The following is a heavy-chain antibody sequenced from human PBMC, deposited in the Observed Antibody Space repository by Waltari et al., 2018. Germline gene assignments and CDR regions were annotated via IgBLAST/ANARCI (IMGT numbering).Heavy chain of an antibody. J-gene: IGHJ4*02. CDR2: INNGGGSST. Sequence: EVQLVESGGGLVQPGASLRLALAASGFPVGNYYTHWVRQGPGKGLVWISRINNGGGSSTTYADSVKGRFTISKDNAKNTVYLQMNSLRAEDTAVYHCARGGQLALDYWGQGTLVTVSS. D-gene: IGHD6-6*01. CDR1: GFPVGNYY. CDR3: ARGGQLALDY. V-gene: IGHV3-74*01.